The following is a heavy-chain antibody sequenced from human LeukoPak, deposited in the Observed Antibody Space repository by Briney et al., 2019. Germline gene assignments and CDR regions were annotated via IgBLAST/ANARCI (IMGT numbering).Heavy chain of an antibody. D-gene: IGHD3-10*01. V-gene: IGHV4-59*08. CDR1: GGSISSYY. CDR2: IYYSGST. CDR3: ARYPHYYGSGSITDDAFDI. J-gene: IGHJ3*02. Sequence: SETLSLTCTVSGGSISSYYWSWIRQPPGKGLEWIGYIYYSGSTNYNPSLKSRVTISVDTSKNQFSLKLSSVTVADTAVYYCARYPHYYGSGSITDDAFDIWGQGTMVTVSS.